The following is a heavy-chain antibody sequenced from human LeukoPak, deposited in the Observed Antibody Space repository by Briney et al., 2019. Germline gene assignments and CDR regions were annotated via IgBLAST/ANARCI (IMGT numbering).Heavy chain of an antibody. CDR3: AVQGSGSYRIGYFQH. CDR1: GGTFSSYA. V-gene: IGHV1-69*05. Sequence: GASVKVSCKASGGTFSSYAISWVRQAPGQGLEWMGGIIPIFGTANYAQKFQGRVTITTDESTSTAYMELSSLRSEDTAVYYCAVQGSGSYRIGYFQHWGQGTLVTVSS. J-gene: IGHJ1*01. D-gene: IGHD3-10*01. CDR2: IIPIFGTA.